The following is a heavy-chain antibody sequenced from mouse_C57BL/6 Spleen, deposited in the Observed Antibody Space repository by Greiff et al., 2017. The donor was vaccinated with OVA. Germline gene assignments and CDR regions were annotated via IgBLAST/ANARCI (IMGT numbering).Heavy chain of an antibody. CDR3: ARGDYYGSSYGRY. J-gene: IGHJ2*01. D-gene: IGHD1-1*01. Sequence: EVQLQQSGPGLVKPSQSLSLTCSVTGYSITSDYYWNWIRQFPGNKLEWMGYISYDGSNNYNPSLKNRISITRDTSKNQFFLKLNSVTTEDTATYYCARGDYYGSSYGRYWGQGTTLTVSS. V-gene: IGHV3-6*01. CDR2: ISYDGSN. CDR1: GYSITSDYY.